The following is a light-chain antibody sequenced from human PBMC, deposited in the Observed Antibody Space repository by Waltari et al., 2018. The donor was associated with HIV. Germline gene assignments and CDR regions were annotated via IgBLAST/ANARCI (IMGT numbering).Light chain of an antibody. J-gene: IGKJ3*01. CDR1: QNINTY. CDR2: TAT. V-gene: IGKV1-39*01. Sequence: DIQMTQSPSSLSASIGDRVTIACRASQNINTYLNWYQQKPGKAPRALISTATTLHSGVPSRFSGSGSGTDFTLTITDLQPEDFATYFWQQSYTSPTFGPGTTVDLK. CDR3: QQSYTSPT.